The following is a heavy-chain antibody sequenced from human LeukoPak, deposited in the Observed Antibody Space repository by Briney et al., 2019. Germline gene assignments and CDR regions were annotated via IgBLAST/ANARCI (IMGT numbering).Heavy chain of an antibody. V-gene: IGHV1-24*01. CDR1: GYTLTELS. CDR2: FDPEDGEI. J-gene: IGHJ6*03. CDR3: AAWRRPYYYDMDA. D-gene: IGHD1-1*01. Sequence: GASVKVSCKVSGYTLTELSMRWVRQAPGKGLEWMGGFDPEDGEIVYAQKFQDRLTMTEDTSTDTAYMELNNLRSEGTAVYYCAAWRRPYYYDMDAWGKGTTVTVSS.